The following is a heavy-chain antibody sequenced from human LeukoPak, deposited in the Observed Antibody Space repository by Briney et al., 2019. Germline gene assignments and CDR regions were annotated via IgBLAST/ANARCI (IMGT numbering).Heavy chain of an antibody. CDR3: ARQTGSGLFTLP. Sequence: SETLSLTCTVSGVSISSSNSYWGWIRQPPGKGLEWFGRIYYTGNNYYNAPLKSRVTISIDTSKNQISLRLTSVTATYTAMYYCARQTGSGLFTLPGGQGTLVTVSS. D-gene: IGHD3/OR15-3a*01. V-gene: IGHV4-39*01. J-gene: IGHJ4*02. CDR2: IYYTGNN. CDR1: GVSISSSNSY.